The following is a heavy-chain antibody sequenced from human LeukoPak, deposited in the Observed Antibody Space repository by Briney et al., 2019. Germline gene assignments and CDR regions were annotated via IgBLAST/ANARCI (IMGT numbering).Heavy chain of an antibody. V-gene: IGHV3-23*01. J-gene: IGHJ4*02. CDR3: AKDLRYCSGGSCYALFDY. D-gene: IGHD2-15*01. Sequence: GGSLRLSCAVSRFTFNNYAMSWVRQAPGKGLEWVSAISGSGGSTYYADSVKGRFTISRDNSKNTLYLQMNSLRAEDTAVYYCAKDLRYCSGGSCYALFDYWGQGTLVTVSS. CDR1: RFTFNNYA. CDR2: ISGSGGST.